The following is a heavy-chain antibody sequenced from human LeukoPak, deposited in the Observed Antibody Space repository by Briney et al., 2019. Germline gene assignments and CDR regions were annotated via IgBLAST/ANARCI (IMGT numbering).Heavy chain of an antibody. J-gene: IGHJ4*02. CDR2: INSDGSST. CDR1: GFTFSSYW. Sequence: PGGSLRLSCAASGFTFSSYWMHWARQAPGKGLVWVSRINSDGSSTSYADSVKGRFTISRDNVKNTLYLQMNSLRAEDTAVYYCARDRSSSWYLYDYWGQGTLVTVSS. D-gene: IGHD6-13*01. CDR3: ARDRSSSWYLYDY. V-gene: IGHV3-74*01.